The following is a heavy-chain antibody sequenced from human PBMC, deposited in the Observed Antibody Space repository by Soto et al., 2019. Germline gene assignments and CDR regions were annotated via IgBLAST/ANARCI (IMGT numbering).Heavy chain of an antibody. CDR3: ARLYCSSTSCYGDYWYFDL. CDR2: IIPILGIA. CDR1: GGTFSSYT. Sequence: VASVKGSCKASGGTFSSYTISWVRQAPGQGLEWMGRIIPILGIANYAQKFQGRVTITADKSTSTAYMELSSLRSEDTAVYYCARLYCSSTSCYGDYWYFDLWGRGTLVTVSS. D-gene: IGHD2-2*01. V-gene: IGHV1-69*02. J-gene: IGHJ2*01.